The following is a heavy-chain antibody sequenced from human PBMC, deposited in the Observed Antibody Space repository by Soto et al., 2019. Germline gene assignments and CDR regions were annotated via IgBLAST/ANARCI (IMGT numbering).Heavy chain of an antibody. V-gene: IGHV3-23*01. CDR3: AKDGFSGSGKYYFDY. J-gene: IGHJ4*02. Sequence: EVHLLESGGGLVQPGGSLRLCCAASGFTFSNYAMNWVRQAPGKGLEWVSVISDSGDSTYYADSVKGRFTISRDKSKNTLYLHMNSLTAEDTAVYYCAKDGFSGSGKYYFDYWGQGTLVTVSS. D-gene: IGHD3-10*01. CDR2: ISDSGDST. CDR1: GFTFSNYA.